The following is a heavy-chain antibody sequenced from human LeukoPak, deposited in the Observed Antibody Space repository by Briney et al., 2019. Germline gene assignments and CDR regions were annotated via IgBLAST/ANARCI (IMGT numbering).Heavy chain of an antibody. D-gene: IGHD2-15*01. CDR2: IQTSGST. CDR3: ASVYCSGGSCPIDY. J-gene: IGHJ4*02. Sequence: SETLSLTCTVSGDPISSGTYYWTWIRQPAGEGLEWIGRIQTSGSTNYNPSLKSRVTISIDTSNNQFSLKLNSVTAADTAVYYCASVYCSGGSCPIDYWGQGTLVTVSS. CDR1: GDPISSGTYY. V-gene: IGHV4-61*02.